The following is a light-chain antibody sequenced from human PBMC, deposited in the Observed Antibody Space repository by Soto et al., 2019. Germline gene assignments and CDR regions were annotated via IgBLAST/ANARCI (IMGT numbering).Light chain of an antibody. Sequence: DIVMTQSPDSLAVSLGERATINCKSSQSVLYSSNNKNYLAWYQQKPGQPPKLLIYWASTRESGVPDRFSGSGSGTDFTLTISSLQPEDFATYYCQQAKSFPYTFGQGTKLEIK. J-gene: IGKJ2*01. CDR2: WAS. CDR1: QSVLYSSNNKNY. V-gene: IGKV4-1*01. CDR3: QQAKSFPYT.